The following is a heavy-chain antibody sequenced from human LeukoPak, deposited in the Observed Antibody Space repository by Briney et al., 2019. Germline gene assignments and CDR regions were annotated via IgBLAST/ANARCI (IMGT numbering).Heavy chain of an antibody. Sequence: GGSLRLSCAASGFILSTHGMHWVRQAPGKGLEWVAGMWYDGSREDYADAVKGRFTISRDMSKNTLNLQMNSLRVEDTAMFYCARDLSFGSLDFRGQGTLVTVSS. CDR2: MWYDGSRE. J-gene: IGHJ4*02. CDR1: GFILSTHG. V-gene: IGHV3-33*01. CDR3: ARDLSFGSLDF. D-gene: IGHD1-26*01.